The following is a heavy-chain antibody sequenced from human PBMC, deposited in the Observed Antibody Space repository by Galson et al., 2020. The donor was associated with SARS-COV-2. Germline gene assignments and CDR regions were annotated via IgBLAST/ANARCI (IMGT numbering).Heavy chain of an antibody. Sequence: SETLSLTCAVYGGSFSGYYWSWIRQPPGKGLEWIGEINHSGSTNYNPSLKSRVTISVDTSKNQFSLKLSSVTAADTAVYYCASGIAAAGTVHPDYYYYGMDVWGQGTTVTVSS. CDR2: INHSGST. V-gene: IGHV4-34*01. CDR3: ASGIAAAGTVHPDYYYYGMDV. CDR1: GGSFSGYY. J-gene: IGHJ6*02. D-gene: IGHD6-13*01.